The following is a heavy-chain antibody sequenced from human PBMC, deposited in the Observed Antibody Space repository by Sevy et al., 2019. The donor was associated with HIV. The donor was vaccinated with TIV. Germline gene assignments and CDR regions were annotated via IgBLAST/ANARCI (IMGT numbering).Heavy chain of an antibody. Sequence: GGSLRLSCAASGFTFSNAWMSWVRQAPGKGLEWVGRIKSKTDGGTTDYAAPVKGRFTISRDDSKKTLYLQMNSLKTEDTAVYYCTTALHTIRFLEWLPPYYYYGMDVWGQGTTVTVSS. J-gene: IGHJ6*02. D-gene: IGHD3-3*01. CDR3: TTALHTIRFLEWLPPYYYYGMDV. CDR1: GFTFSNAW. CDR2: IKSKTDGGTT. V-gene: IGHV3-15*01.